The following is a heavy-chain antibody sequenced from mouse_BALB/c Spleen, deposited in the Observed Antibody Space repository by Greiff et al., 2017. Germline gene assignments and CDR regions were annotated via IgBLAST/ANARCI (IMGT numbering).Heavy chain of an antibody. D-gene: IGHD2-4*01. V-gene: IGHV8-11*01. CDR1: GFSLSTYGIG. Sequence: QVTLKVSGPGILQPSQTLSLTCSFSGFSLSTYGIGVGWIRQPSGKGLEWLAHIWWNDNKYYNTALKSRLTISRDTSNNQVCLKIASVDTADTATYYCARKEGDYDYFDDWGQGTTLTVAS. CDR3: ARKEGDYDYFDD. CDR2: IWWNDNK. J-gene: IGHJ2*01.